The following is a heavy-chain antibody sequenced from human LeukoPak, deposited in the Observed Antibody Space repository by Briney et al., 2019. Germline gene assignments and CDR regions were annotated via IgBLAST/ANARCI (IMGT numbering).Heavy chain of an antibody. V-gene: IGHV1-69*13. CDR2: LITSFGTA. Sequence: SGKVSFKCSGGSFSSYAFSWVRQGPAPGLEWMGGLITSFGTANYAQQFQGRGTITADESTSTAYMELSSLRSEDTAVDYCASHYGDYGLTYYYYGMDVWGQGTTATVCS. D-gene: IGHD4-17*01. J-gene: IGHJ6*02. CDR3: ASHYGDYGLTYYYYGMDV. CDR1: GGSFSSYA.